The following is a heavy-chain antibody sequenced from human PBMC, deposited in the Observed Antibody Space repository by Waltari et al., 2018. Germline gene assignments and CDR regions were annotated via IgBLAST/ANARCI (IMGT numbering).Heavy chain of an antibody. J-gene: IGHJ4*02. CDR3: ARGTGPGRTLDY. CDR2: IYYGGST. Sequence: QLQLQESGPGLVKPSETLSLTCTVSGGSISSSSYYWGWIRQPPGKGLEWIGSIYYGGSTYYNPSLKSRVTISVDTAKNQFSLKLSSVTAADTAVYYCARGTGPGRTLDYWGQGTLVTVSS. CDR1: GGSISSSSYY. D-gene: IGHD7-27*01. V-gene: IGHV4-39*01.